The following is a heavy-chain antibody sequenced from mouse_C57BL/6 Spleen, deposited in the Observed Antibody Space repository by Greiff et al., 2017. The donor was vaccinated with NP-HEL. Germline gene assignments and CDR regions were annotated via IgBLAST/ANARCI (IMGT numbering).Heavy chain of an antibody. CDR3: ARDRDLLLRMDY. CDR2: ISDGGSYT. D-gene: IGHD1-1*01. CDR1: GFTFSSYA. J-gene: IGHJ4*01. Sequence: EVQLQESGGGLVKPGGSLKLSCAASGFTFSSYAMSWVRQTPEKRLEWVATISDGGSYTYYPDNVKGRFTISRDNAKNNLYLQMSHLKSEDTAMYYCARDRDLLLRMDYWGQGTSVTVSS. V-gene: IGHV5-4*01.